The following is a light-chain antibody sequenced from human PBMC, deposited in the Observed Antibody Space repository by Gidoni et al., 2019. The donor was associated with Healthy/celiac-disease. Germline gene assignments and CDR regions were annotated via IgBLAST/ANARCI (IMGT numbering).Light chain of an antibody. CDR3: QQYDNLPSIT. CDR1: QDISNS. V-gene: IGKV1-33*01. Sequence: DIQMTQSPSSLSASVGDRVTITCQASQDISNSLNWYQQKPGKAPKLLIYDASNLETGVPSRFSGSGSGTDFTFTISSLQAEDIATYYCQQYDNLPSITFGQGTRLEIK. J-gene: IGKJ5*01. CDR2: DAS.